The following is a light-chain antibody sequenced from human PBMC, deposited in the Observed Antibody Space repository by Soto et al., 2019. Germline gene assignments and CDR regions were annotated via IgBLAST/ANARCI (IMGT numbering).Light chain of an antibody. Sequence: QSALTQPASVSGSPGQSITISCTGTSSDVGGYNYVSWYQQHLGKAPKLIIYEVSNRPTGVSNRFSGSKSGHTASLTISGLQSEDEADYFCTSYTSSSTLDVFGTGTKVTVL. J-gene: IGLJ1*01. CDR2: EVS. V-gene: IGLV2-14*01. CDR1: SSDVGGYNY. CDR3: TSYTSSSTLDV.